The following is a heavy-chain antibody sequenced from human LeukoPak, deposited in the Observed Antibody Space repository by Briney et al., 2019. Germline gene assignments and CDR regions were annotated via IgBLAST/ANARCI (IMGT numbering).Heavy chain of an antibody. CDR1: GGSISSGGYS. D-gene: IGHD2/OR15-2a*01. J-gene: IGHJ4*02. V-gene: IGHV4-30-2*01. Sequence: PSETLSLTCAVSGGSISSGGYSWSWIRQPPGKGLEWIGYIYHSGSTYYNPSLKSRVTISVDRSKNQFSLKLSSVTAADTAVYYCASQLSPGIGYFDYWGQGTLVTVSS. CDR2: IYHSGST. CDR3: ASQLSPGIGYFDY.